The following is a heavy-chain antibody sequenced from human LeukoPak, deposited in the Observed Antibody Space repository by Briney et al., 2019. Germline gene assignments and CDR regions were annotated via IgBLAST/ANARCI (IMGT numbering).Heavy chain of an antibody. CDR1: GFTFSTYT. J-gene: IGHJ3*02. D-gene: IGHD6-19*01. CDR3: ARDQAVADNDAFDI. CDR2: ISDSGAYT. Sequence: AGGSLRLSCAAAGFTFSTYTMSWVRQAPGKGLQWVSAISDSGAYTYYADSVKGRFTISRDNAKNSLYLQMNSLRDEDTAVYYCARDQAVADNDAFDIWGQGTMVTVSS. V-gene: IGHV3-23*01.